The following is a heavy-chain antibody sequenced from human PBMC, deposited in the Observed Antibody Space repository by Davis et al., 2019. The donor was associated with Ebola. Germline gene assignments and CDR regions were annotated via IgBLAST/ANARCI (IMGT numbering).Heavy chain of an antibody. V-gene: IGHV1-18*04. CDR3: ARAPPVLRFSTYYYYYMDV. D-gene: IGHD3-3*01. CDR1: GYTFTSYG. J-gene: IGHJ6*03. Sequence: ASVKVSCKASGYTFTSYGISWVRQAPGQGLEWMGWISAYNGNTNYAQKLQGRVTMTTDTSTSTAYMELRSLRSDDTAVYYCARAPPVLRFSTYYYYYMDVWGKGTTVTVSS. CDR2: ISAYNGNT.